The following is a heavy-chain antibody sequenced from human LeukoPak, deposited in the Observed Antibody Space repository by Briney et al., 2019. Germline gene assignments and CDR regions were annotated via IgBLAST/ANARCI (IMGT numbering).Heavy chain of an antibody. CDR3: AKFTVTTSGYTFDI. D-gene: IGHD4-17*01. CDR2: FFHTGNT. CDR1: GGSVRSAGYS. V-gene: IGHV4-30-2*01. J-gene: IGHJ3*02. Sequence: SETLSLTCAVSGGSVRSAGYSWSWIRQPPGRGLECIGYFFHTGNTYYNPSLESRVTISLDRSRNQFSLKLSSVTAADTAVYYCAKFTVTTSGYTFDIWGQGTMVTVSS.